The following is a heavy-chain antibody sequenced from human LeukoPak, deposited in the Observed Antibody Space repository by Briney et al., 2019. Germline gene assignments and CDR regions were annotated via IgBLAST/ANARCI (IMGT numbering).Heavy chain of an antibody. CDR2: IIPIFGTA. J-gene: IGHJ6*02. V-gene: IGHV1-69*01. D-gene: IGHD5-18*01. CDR1: GGTFSSYA. CDR3: ARTDTAMGPYYYYYYGMDV. Sequence: SVKVSCKASGGTFSSYAISWVRQAPGQGLEWMGGIIPIFGTANYAQKFQGRVTITADESTSTAYMELSSLRSEDTAVYYCARTDTAMGPYYYYYYGMDVWGQGTTVTVSS.